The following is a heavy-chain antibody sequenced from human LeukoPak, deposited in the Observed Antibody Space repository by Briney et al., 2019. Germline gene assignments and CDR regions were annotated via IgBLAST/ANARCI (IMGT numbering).Heavy chain of an antibody. Sequence: GGSLRLSCAASAFTFSSYWMSWVRQAPGKGLEWVANIKQDGSEKYYVDSVKGRFTISRDNAKNSLYLQMNSLRAEDTAVYYCARDPGYGDYDYWGQGTLVTVSS. D-gene: IGHD4-17*01. J-gene: IGHJ4*02. CDR1: AFTFSSYW. CDR3: ARDPGYGDYDY. CDR2: IKQDGSEK. V-gene: IGHV3-7*01.